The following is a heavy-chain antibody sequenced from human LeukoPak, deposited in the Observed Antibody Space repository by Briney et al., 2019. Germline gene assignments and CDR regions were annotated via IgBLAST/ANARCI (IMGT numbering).Heavy chain of an antibody. CDR3: ATADRAAIAAAPASDI. CDR2: FDPEDGET. CDR1: GYTLTELS. D-gene: IGHD6-13*01. J-gene: IGHJ3*02. V-gene: IGHV1-24*01. Sequence: ASVKVSCKVSGYTLTELSMHWVRQAPGKGLEWMGGFDPEDGETIYAQKFQGRVTMTEDTSTDTAYMELSSLRSEDTAVYYCATADRAAIAAAPASDIWGQGTMVTVSS.